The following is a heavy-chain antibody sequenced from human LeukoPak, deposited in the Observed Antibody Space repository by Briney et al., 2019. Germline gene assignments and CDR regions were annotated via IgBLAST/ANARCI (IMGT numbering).Heavy chain of an antibody. J-gene: IGHJ4*02. D-gene: IGHD3-22*01. CDR3: ARDRYYYDSSGYPSGIFDY. V-gene: IGHV3-23*01. CDR1: GFTFNNYA. CDR2: ISGSGSIT. Sequence: QPGGSLRLSCVSSGFTFNNYAMNWVRQAPGKGLEWVSSISGSGSITYYADSVKGRFTISRDTSKNTLWLQMNSLRVDDTALYYCARDRYYYDSSGYPSGIFDYWGQGTLVTVSS.